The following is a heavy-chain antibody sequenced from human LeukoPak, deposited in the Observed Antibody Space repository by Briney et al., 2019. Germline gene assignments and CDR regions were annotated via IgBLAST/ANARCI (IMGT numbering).Heavy chain of an antibody. J-gene: IGHJ4*02. D-gene: IGHD3-10*01. CDR3: AARKVRGVWFYLDY. Sequence: GGSLRLSCAASGFTVSAYAMAWARQAPGKGLEWVSTIYDDNTYYADSVKGRFAISTDNSKNTLYLQMNSLRVEDTAVYFCAARKVRGVWFYLDYWGQGTLVTVSS. CDR2: IYDDNT. CDR1: GFTVSAYA. V-gene: IGHV3-23*01.